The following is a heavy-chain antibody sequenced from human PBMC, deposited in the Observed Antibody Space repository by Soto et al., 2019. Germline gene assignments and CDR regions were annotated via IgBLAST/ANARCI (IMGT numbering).Heavy chain of an antibody. CDR1: GVSISSSNW. D-gene: IGHD4-17*01. J-gene: IGHJ5*02. CDR2: IYHSGST. V-gene: IGHV4-4*02. Sequence: QVQLQESGPGLVRPSGTLSLTCAVSGVSISSSNWWSWVRQSPGKRLEWIGKIYHSGSTNYNPSVKSRVTMSVDKSKNQFSLKVISVTAADTAVYYCARGADYGDYAVCFDPWGQGTLVTVSS. CDR3: ARGADYGDYAVCFDP.